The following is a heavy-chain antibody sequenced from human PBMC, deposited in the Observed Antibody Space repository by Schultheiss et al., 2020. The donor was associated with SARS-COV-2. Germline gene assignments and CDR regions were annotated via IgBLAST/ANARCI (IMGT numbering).Heavy chain of an antibody. D-gene: IGHD3-22*01. V-gene: IGHV1-8*01. CDR1: GYTFTSYD. CDR3: ARDQYYYDSSGYRHYYGDGPGVY. CDR2: MNPNSGNT. Sequence: ASVKVSCKASGYTFTSYDINWVRQATGQGLEWMGWMNPNSGNTGYAQKFQGRVTMTRNTSISTAYMELSSLRAEDTAVYYCARDQYYYDSSGYRHYYGDGPGVYWGQGTLVTVSS. J-gene: IGHJ4*02.